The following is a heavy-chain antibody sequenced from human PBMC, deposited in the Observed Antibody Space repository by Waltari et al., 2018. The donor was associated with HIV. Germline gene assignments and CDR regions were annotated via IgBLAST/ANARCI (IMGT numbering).Heavy chain of an antibody. CDR3: ARRSGEYWYFDL. CDR1: GYSISSGYY. V-gene: IGHV4-38-2*02. J-gene: IGHJ2*01. D-gene: IGHD7-27*01. Sequence: QVQLQESGPGLVKPSETLSLTCTVSGYSISSGYYWGWIRQPPGKGLEWIGSMYHSGSTYYNPSLKSRVTISVDTSKNQFSLKLSSVTAADTAVYYCARRSGEYWYFDLWGRGTLVTVSS. CDR2: MYHSGST.